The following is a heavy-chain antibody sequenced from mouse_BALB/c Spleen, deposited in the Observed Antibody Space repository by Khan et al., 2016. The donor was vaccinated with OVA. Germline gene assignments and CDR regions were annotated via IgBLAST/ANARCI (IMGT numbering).Heavy chain of an antibody. V-gene: IGHV2-2*01. J-gene: IGHJ3*01. CDR3: ARHSYRYDFTY. CDR2: IWSGGST. CDR1: GFSLTTYG. D-gene: IGHD2-12*01. Sequence: QVQLKQSGPGLVQPSQSLSITCTVSGFSLTTYGIHWVRQSPGKGLEWLGVIWSGGSTDYNAPFISRLSISQDNSKSPVFFKMNSLQADDTAIYYCARHSYRYDFTYGGQGTLVTVSA.